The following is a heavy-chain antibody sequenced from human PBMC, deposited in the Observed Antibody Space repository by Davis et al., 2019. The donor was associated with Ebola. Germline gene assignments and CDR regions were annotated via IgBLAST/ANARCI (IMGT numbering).Heavy chain of an antibody. D-gene: IGHD5-18*01. J-gene: IGHJ6*02. V-gene: IGHV4-34*01. Sequence: SETLSLTCAVYGGSFSGYYWSWIRQPPGKGLEWIGEINHSGSTNYNPSLKSRVIISVDTSKNQFSLKLSSVTAADTAVYYCARGHTYGSMVYGMDVWGQGTTVTVSS. CDR3: ARGHTYGSMVYGMDV. CDR2: INHSGST. CDR1: GGSFSGYY.